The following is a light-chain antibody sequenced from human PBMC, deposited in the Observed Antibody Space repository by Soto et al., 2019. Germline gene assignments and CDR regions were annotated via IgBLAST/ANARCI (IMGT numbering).Light chain of an antibody. CDR3: QQYNYWPPLT. CDR2: DAS. V-gene: IGKV1-5*01. J-gene: IGKJ4*01. Sequence: DIQMTQSPSTLSASIGDIVTITCRASQSISSWLAWYQQKPGKAPKLLMYDASSVERGVPSRFSGSGSGTEFTLTISSLQSEDFAVYYCQQYNYWPPLTFGGGTKV. CDR1: QSISSW.